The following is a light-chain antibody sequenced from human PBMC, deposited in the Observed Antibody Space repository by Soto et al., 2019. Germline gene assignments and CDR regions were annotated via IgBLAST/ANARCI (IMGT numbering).Light chain of an antibody. Sequence: QSALTQPASVSGSPGQSITISCTGTSSDVGGYNYVSWYQRHPGKAPKLMIYEVNNRPSGISNRFSGSKSGNTASLTISGLQAEDEADYYCSSYTSTNTLVLFGGGTKVTVL. V-gene: IGLV2-14*01. J-gene: IGLJ2*01. CDR1: SSDVGGYNY. CDR2: EVN. CDR3: SSYTSTNTLVL.